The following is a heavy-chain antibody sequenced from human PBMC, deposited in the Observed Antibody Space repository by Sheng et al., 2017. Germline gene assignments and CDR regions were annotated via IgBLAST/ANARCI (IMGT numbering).Heavy chain of an antibody. CDR3: AKLGKSVSYGDYRFPFDI. CDR1: QFTFGTYA. V-gene: IGHV3-23*04. D-gene: IGHD4-17*01. CDR2: ISGSGGSA. J-gene: IGHJ6*02. Sequence: EMQLVESGGALVQTGGSLRLSCVSSQFTFGTYAMSWVRQAPGKGLEWVSAISGSGGSANYADSVKGRFTVSRDNSKNTLYLQMNSLRAEDTAVYYCAKLGKSVSYGDYRFPFDIWGQGTTVTVSS.